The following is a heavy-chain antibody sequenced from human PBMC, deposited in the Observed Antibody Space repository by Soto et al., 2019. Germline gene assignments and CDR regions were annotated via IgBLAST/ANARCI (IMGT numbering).Heavy chain of an antibody. CDR2: IYWDDDK. CDR1: GFSFSSIGEG. J-gene: IGHJ6*02. CDR3: VQSRCGGDCLQSYSSHSYYGLDV. V-gene: IGHV2-5*02. D-gene: IGHD2-21*02. Sequence: QITLKESGPTLVKPTQTLTLTCTFPGFSFSSIGEGVGWIRQPPGKALEWLALIYWDDDKRYSPSLKSRLTITKETSKNQVVLTMTTMDPVDTATYYCVQSRCGGDCLQSYSSHSYYGLDVWGQGTTVTVSS.